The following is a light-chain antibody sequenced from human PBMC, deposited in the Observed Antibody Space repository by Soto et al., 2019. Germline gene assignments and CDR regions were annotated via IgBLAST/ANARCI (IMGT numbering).Light chain of an antibody. Sequence: DIQMTQSPSSLSASVGDRVTITCRASQTISNYLNWYQQKPGKPPKLLIYAASSLQSGVPSRFSGSGSGTDFTITVNSLQPEEFATYFCQQSYSTPWTFGHGTKVEI. CDR2: AAS. J-gene: IGKJ1*01. CDR3: QQSYSTPWT. CDR1: QTISNY. V-gene: IGKV1-39*01.